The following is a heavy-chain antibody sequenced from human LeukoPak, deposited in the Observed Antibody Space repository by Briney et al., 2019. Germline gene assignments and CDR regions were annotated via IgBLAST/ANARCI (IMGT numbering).Heavy chain of an antibody. CDR1: GYTLTELS. CDR2: VIPSLDVS. V-gene: IGHV1-69*04. CDR3: ARDHCSRGSCLGGH. D-gene: IGHD2-15*01. J-gene: IGHJ4*02. Sequence: SVKVSCKVSGYTLTELSMHWVRQAPGQGLEWMGRVIPSLDVSNYAEKFQGRVTINADKSSSTTYMELTSLRSEGTAMYYCARDHCSRGSCLGGHWGQGTLVTVSS.